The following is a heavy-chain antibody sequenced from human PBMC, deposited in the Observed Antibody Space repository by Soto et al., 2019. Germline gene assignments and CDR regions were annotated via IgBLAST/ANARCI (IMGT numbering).Heavy chain of an antibody. CDR1: GFRFSDHY. CDR2: ISSSGATM. J-gene: IGHJ4*02. CDR3: AGDPYSYGSAF. V-gene: IGHV3-11*01. Sequence: QVQLVESGGGLVEPGGSLRLSCAASGFRFSDHYMTWIRQAPGKGLEWVSKISSSGATMYYADSVKGRFTVSRDNAQNSLYLQMNGPRAEDTAVYYCAGDPYSYGSAFWGQGTLVTVSS. D-gene: IGHD3-10*01.